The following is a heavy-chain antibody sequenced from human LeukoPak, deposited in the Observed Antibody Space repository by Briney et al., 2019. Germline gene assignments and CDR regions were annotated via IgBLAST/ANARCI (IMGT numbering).Heavy chain of an antibody. CDR3: AKAQGRAVVHDAFDI. J-gene: IGHJ3*02. D-gene: IGHD4-23*01. Sequence: PGGSLRLSCAASGFTFSSYAMHWVRQAPGKGLEWVAVISYDGSNKYYADSVKGRFTISRDNSKNTLYLQMNSLRAEDTAVYYCAKAQGRAVVHDAFDIWGQGTMVTVSS. CDR2: ISYDGSNK. CDR1: GFTFSSYA. V-gene: IGHV3-30-3*01.